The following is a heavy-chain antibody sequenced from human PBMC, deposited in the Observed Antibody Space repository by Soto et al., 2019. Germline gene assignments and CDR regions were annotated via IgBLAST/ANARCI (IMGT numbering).Heavy chain of an antibody. CDR1: GYDFTTYG. Sequence: QVHLVQSGAEVKKPGASVKVSCKGSGYDFTTYGITWVRQAPGQGLEWMAWISAHNGNTDYAQKLQGRVTVTRETSTSTAYVELRSLRSDDTAVYYCARGRYGDYWGQGALVTVSS. J-gene: IGHJ4*02. CDR3: ARGRYGDY. CDR2: ISAHNGNT. D-gene: IGHD1-1*01. V-gene: IGHV1-18*01.